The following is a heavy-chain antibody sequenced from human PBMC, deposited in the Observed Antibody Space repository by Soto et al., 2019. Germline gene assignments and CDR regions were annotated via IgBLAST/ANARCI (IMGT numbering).Heavy chain of an antibody. CDR2: INHSGST. V-gene: IGHV4-34*01. J-gene: IGHJ6*02. Sequence: SETLSLTCAVYGGYFGGYYWSWIRQPPGKGLEWIGEINHSGSTNYNPSLKSRVTISVDTSKNQFSLKLSSVTAADTAVYYCARVGFNWNDDYYGMDVWGQGTTVTVSS. D-gene: IGHD1-20*01. CDR3: ARVGFNWNDDYYGMDV. CDR1: GGYFGGYY.